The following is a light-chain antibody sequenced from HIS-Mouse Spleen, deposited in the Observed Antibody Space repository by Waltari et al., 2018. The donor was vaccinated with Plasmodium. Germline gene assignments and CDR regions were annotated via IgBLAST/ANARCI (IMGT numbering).Light chain of an antibody. Sequence: AIWMTQSPSLLPASPETRATTRCRMIQGISSYLAWDHQKPGKAPELLIYAASTLQSGVPSRFSGSGSGTDFTLTISCLQSEDFATYYCQQYYSFPWTFGQGTKVEIK. CDR2: AAS. V-gene: IGKV1D-8*02. CDR3: QQYYSFPWT. CDR1: QGISSY. J-gene: IGKJ1*01.